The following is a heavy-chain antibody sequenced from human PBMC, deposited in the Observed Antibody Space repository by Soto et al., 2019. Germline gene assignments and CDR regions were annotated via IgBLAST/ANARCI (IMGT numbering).Heavy chain of an antibody. Sequence: QVQLVQSGAEVKEPGASVKVSCKASGFTFQNYHMHWVRQAPGQGLEWMGIIHPSGDTTTYAQNFQGRLAMTRDTSRSRAYMELSSLTSEDTAFYYCAKDLWGSWTVDYWGQGTLITVSS. V-gene: IGHV1-46*02. J-gene: IGHJ4*02. D-gene: IGHD3-16*01. CDR3: AKDLWGSWTVDY. CDR2: IHPSGDTT. CDR1: GFTFQNYH.